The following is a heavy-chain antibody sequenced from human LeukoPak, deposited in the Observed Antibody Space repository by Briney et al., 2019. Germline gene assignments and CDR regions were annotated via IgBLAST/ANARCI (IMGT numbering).Heavy chain of an antibody. V-gene: IGHV3-23*01. CDR1: GFTFSNDA. CDR2: ISGSGYST. J-gene: IGHJ4*02. Sequence: GGSLRLTCAASGFTFSNDAMNWVRQAPGKGLEWVSVISGSGYSTYYADSVKGRFTISRDNSKNTLYLQTNSLRAEDTAVYYCAKDYGHYAYYCHLGGQGTRVTVSS. D-gene: IGHD4-17*01. CDR3: AKDYGHYAYYCHL.